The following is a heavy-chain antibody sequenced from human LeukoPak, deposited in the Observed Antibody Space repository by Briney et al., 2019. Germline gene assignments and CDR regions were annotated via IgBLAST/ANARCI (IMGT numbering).Heavy chain of an antibody. CDR2: IRGDSSET. V-gene: IGHV3-21*01. J-gene: IGHJ4*02. Sequence: GSLRLSCAGSGFPFSSYSMIWVRQAPGKGLEWVSSIRGDSSETRHAGSVMGRFTISRDNAEKSLYLQMNSLRAEDTAVYYCARGHFGVVLDYWGQGTLVTVSS. CDR1: GFPFSSYS. D-gene: IGHD3-3*01. CDR3: ARGHFGVVLDY.